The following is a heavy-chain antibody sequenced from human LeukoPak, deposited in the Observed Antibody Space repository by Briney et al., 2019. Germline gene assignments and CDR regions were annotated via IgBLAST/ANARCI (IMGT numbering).Heavy chain of an antibody. CDR2: INHSGST. Sequence: GSLRLSCAASGFTFSSYAMSWIRQPPGKGLEWSGEINHSGSTNYNPSLKSRVTISLDTSKNQFSLKLSSVNAADTAVYYCARGLLSWAHYYDSSGFYYWGQGTLVTVSS. D-gene: IGHD3-22*01. J-gene: IGHJ4*02. CDR3: ARGLLSWAHYYDSSGFYY. CDR1: GFTFSSYA. V-gene: IGHV4-34*01.